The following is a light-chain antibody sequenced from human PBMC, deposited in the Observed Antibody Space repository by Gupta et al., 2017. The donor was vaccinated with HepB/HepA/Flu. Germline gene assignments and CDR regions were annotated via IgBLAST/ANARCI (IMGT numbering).Light chain of an antibody. J-gene: IGLJ2*01. CDR1: TYDIGRNY. Sequence: QSVLTQPPSLSVAPGQKVTISCSGGTYDIGRNYVSWYQQFPGAAPRLLIHDNNRRPCVIPDRFSGSKSGTSATLAISGVQTEDEADYFCGTWDSSGNNGVFGGGTRVTVL. CDR3: GTWDSSGNNGV. V-gene: IGLV1-51*01. CDR2: DNN.